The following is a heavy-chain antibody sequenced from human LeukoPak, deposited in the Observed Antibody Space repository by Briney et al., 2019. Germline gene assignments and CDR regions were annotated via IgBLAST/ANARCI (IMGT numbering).Heavy chain of an antibody. CDR3: ATDRGYSTFDI. CDR1: GFPFSPYW. V-gene: IGHV3-7*05. D-gene: IGHD5-18*01. CDR2: TKEDGSEK. J-gene: IGHJ3*02. Sequence: GGSLDFPCAASGFPFSPYWINWFRRPQGKGLEWVASTKEDGSEKYYVDSVKGRFTISRDNAKNSLFLQMNSLRAEDTAVYYCATDRGYSTFDIWGQGTMVTVSS.